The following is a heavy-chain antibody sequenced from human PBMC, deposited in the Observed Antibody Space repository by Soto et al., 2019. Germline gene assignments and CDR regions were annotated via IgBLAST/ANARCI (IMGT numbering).Heavy chain of an antibody. CDR3: ARHHTARGYYYYGMDV. Sequence: GESLKISCMGSGYSFTSYWIGWVRQMPGKGLEWMGIIYPGDSDTRYSPSFQGQVTISADKSISTAYLQWSSLKASDTAMYYCARHHTARGYYYYGMDVWGQGTTVTVSS. D-gene: IGHD5-18*01. J-gene: IGHJ6*02. CDR2: IYPGDSDT. CDR1: GYSFTSYW. V-gene: IGHV5-51*01.